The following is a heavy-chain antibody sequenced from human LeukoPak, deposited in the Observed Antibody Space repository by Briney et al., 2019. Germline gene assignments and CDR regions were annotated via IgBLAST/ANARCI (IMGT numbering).Heavy chain of an antibody. Sequence: SETLSLTCTVSGGSISSYYWSWIRQPPGKGLEWIGYIYYSGSTNYNPSLKSRVTISVDTSKNQFSLKLSSVTAADTAVYYCARADLRWNYGYWGQGTLVTVSS. CDR3: ARADLRWNYGY. D-gene: IGHD1-7*01. J-gene: IGHJ4*02. CDR1: GGSISSYY. CDR2: IYYSGST. V-gene: IGHV4-59*12.